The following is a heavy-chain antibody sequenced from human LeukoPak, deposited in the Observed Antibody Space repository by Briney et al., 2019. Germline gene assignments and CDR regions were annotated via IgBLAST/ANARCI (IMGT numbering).Heavy chain of an antibody. Sequence: GGSLRLSCAASGFTFSSYGMNWIRQAPGKGLEWISFISSSGSTKYYADSVKGRFTISRDTTQNSLYLQMNSLRAEDTALYYCARERTPKHYYGSGTYDRYFDHWGQGTLVTVSS. J-gene: IGHJ4*02. CDR2: ISSSGSTK. V-gene: IGHV3-48*03. CDR3: ARERTPKHYYGSGTYDRYFDH. CDR1: GFTFSSYG. D-gene: IGHD3-10*01.